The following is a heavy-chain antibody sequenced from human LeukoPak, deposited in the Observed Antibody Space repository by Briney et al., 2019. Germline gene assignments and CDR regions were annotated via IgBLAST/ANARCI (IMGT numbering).Heavy chain of an antibody. Sequence: GGSLRLSCAASGFTFSSYWMSWVRQAPGKGLEWVANIKQDGSEKYYVDSVRGRFTISRDNAKNSLYLQMNSLRAEDTAVYYCASLYSSGWPNWFDPWGQGTLVTVSS. V-gene: IGHV3-7*01. J-gene: IGHJ5*02. CDR2: IKQDGSEK. D-gene: IGHD6-19*01. CDR1: GFTFSSYW. CDR3: ASLYSSGWPNWFDP.